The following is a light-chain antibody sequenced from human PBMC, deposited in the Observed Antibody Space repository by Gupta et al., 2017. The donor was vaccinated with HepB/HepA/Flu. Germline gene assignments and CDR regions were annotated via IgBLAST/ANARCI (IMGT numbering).Light chain of an antibody. J-gene: IGKJ4*01. Sequence: DIQMTQSPSTLSASVGDRVTITCRASQSISNLLAWYQQKPGKAPKLLIYHASSLESGVPSRFSGSGSGTEFSLAISSLQPDDFATYYCQQYNSYSLTFGGGTKVEIK. CDR1: QSISNL. CDR3: QQYNSYSLT. V-gene: IGKV1-5*03. CDR2: HAS.